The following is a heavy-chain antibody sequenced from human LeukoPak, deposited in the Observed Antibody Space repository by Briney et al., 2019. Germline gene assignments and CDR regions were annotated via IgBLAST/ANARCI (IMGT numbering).Heavy chain of an antibody. V-gene: IGHV4-39*01. CDR1: GGSISSSSYY. CDR2: IYYSGST. Sequence: SETLSLTCTVSGGSISSSSYYWGWNRQPPGKGLEWIGSIYYSGSTYYNPSLKSRVTISVDTSKNQFSLKLSSVTAADTAVYYCARSSTSVDYFDYWGQGTLVTVSS. J-gene: IGHJ4*02. CDR3: ARSSTSVDYFDY. D-gene: IGHD2-2*01.